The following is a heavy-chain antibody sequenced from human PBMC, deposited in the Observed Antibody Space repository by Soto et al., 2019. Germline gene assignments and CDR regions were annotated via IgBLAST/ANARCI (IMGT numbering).Heavy chain of an antibody. CDR2: ISYDGSNK. Sequence: QVQLVESGGGVVQPGRSLRLSCAASGFTFSSYAMHWVRQAPGKGLEWVAVISYDGSNKYYADSVKGRFTISRDNSKNTLYLQMNSLRAEDTAVYYCARDRRYSSGWYGGDAFDIWGQGTMVTVSS. D-gene: IGHD6-19*01. J-gene: IGHJ3*02. V-gene: IGHV3-30-3*01. CDR1: GFTFSSYA. CDR3: ARDRRYSSGWYGGDAFDI.